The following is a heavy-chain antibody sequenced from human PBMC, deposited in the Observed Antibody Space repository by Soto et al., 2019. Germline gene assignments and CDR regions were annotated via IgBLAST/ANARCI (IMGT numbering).Heavy chain of an antibody. CDR1: GIAFNDAW. J-gene: IGHJ4*02. CDR2: IGSEIDGATI. CDR3: IADNSCSVGGGLH. Sequence: PGGSLRLSCAVSGIAFNDAWMTWVRQAPGKGLEWVGRIGSEIDGATIDYAEPVKGRFTISRDGSKSTVFLQMNSLNTGDTAIYFCIADNSCSVGGGLHWGQGTPVTVSS. V-gene: IGHV3-15*04. D-gene: IGHD2-15*01.